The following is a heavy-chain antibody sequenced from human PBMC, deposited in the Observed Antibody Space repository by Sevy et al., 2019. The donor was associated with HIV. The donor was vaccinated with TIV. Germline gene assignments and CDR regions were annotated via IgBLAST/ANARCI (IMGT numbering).Heavy chain of an antibody. J-gene: IGHJ5*02. V-gene: IGHV4-34*01. D-gene: IGHD2-2*01. CDR1: GGSFSGYY. CDR2: INDSGST. Sequence: SETLSLTCAVPGGSFSGYYWNWIRQPPGKGLEWIGEINDSGSTNYNPSSKSRVTISVDTSKNRFIPKLSSVTAADTAVYYCARSPPIVVVPGAPSWFDPWGQGTLVTVSS. CDR3: ARSPPIVVVPGAPSWFDP.